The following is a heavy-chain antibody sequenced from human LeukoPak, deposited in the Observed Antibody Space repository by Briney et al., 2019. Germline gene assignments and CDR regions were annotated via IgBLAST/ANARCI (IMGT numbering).Heavy chain of an antibody. CDR1: GFTCSSQD. CDR3: LQYSGDITLIPRYFDD. J-gene: IGHJ4*02. V-gene: IGHV3-64D*09. CDR2: ISSDGDST. Sequence: GGSLSLSCSAAGFTCSSQDMHWVRRTPGKGLEYVSGISSDGDSTYYADSVKGRFIISRENSNNTLYLQMSSLRPEDTAVYHCLQYSGDITLIPRYFDDGGQVTLVTVSS. D-gene: IGHD3-10*01.